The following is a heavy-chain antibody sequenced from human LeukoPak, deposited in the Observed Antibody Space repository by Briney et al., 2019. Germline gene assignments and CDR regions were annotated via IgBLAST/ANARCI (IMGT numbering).Heavy chain of an antibody. J-gene: IGHJ6*03. CDR3: ARGQYYYGSGSYDYYYYYMGV. CDR2: IYYSGST. Sequence: SETLSLTCTVSGGSISSYYWSWIRQPPGKGLEWIGYIYYSGSTNYNPSLKSRVTISVDTSKNQFSLKLSSVTAADTAVYYCARGQYYYGSGSYDYYYYYMGVWGKGTTVTVSS. CDR1: GGSISSYY. D-gene: IGHD3-10*01. V-gene: IGHV4-59*01.